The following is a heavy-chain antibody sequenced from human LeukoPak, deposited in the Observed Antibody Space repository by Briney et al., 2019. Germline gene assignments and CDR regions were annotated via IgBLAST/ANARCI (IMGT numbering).Heavy chain of an antibody. J-gene: IGHJ4*02. V-gene: IGHV1-2*02. D-gene: IGHD1/OR15-1a*01. CDR3: ARGDRNNRGHQPEYYLDY. CDR2: INPNSGGT. Sequence: ASVKVSCKASGYTFTGYYMHWVRQAPGQGLEWMGWINPNSGGTNYAQKFQGRVTMTRDTSISTAYMELSSLRSDDTAVYYCARGDRNNRGHQPEYYLDYWGQGTLVTVSS. CDR1: GYTFTGYY.